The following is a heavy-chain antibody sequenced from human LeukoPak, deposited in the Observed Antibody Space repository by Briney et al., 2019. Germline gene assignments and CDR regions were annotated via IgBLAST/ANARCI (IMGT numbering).Heavy chain of an antibody. CDR3: ARSAEHCTNGICFTNYYMDV. V-gene: IGHV1-2*02. J-gene: IGHJ6*03. D-gene: IGHD2-8*01. CDR2: INPNSGGT. CDR1: GYTFTGYY. Sequence: ASVKVSCKAPGYTFTGYYMHWVRQAPGQGLEWMGWINPNSGGTNYAQKFQGRVTMTRDTSISTAYMELSRLRSDDTAVYYCARSAEHCTNGICFTNYYMDVWGKGTTVTVSS.